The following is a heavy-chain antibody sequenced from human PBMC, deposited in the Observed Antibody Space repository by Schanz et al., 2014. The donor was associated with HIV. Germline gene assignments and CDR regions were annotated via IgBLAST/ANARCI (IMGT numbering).Heavy chain of an antibody. Sequence: EVQLVESGGGLVQPGGSLRLSCAASGFTFSRYWMSWVRQAPGKGLEWVSDISGSGGSTYYADSVKGRFTISRDNSRKTLYLQMNSLRAEDTALYYCATTLYPYTSSSDYYYGMDVWGQGTTVTVSS. CDR1: GFTFSRYW. CDR2: ISGSGGST. D-gene: IGHD6-6*01. J-gene: IGHJ6*02. CDR3: ATTLYPYTSSSDYYYGMDV. V-gene: IGHV3-23*04.